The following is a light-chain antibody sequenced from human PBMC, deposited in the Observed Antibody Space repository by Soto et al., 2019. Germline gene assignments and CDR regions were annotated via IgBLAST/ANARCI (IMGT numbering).Light chain of an antibody. CDR3: QQYRTSPST. CDR1: QSVSSN. CDR2: GAS. J-gene: IGKJ1*01. V-gene: IGKV3-20*01. Sequence: EKVMTQSPATLSVCPWERAILSCRASQSVSSNLAWYQQKPGQAPRRLIFGASIRATGIPDRFSGSGSGTDFTLTISRLEPEDFAVYYGQQYRTSPSTFGQGTKVDIK.